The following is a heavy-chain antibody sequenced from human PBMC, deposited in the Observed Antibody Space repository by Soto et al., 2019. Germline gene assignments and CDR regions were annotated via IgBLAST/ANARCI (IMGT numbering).Heavy chain of an antibody. V-gene: IGHV3-48*01. Sequence: GGSLRLSCAASGFTLSSYSMNWVRQAPGKGLEWISFIRVSSNTMYYADSVKGRFTISGDIATNSLYLQMNSLSAEDTALYYCARDSNWAFDSWGQGILVTVSS. CDR3: ARDSNWAFDS. CDR1: GFTLSSYS. D-gene: IGHD7-27*01. J-gene: IGHJ4*02. CDR2: IRVSSNTM.